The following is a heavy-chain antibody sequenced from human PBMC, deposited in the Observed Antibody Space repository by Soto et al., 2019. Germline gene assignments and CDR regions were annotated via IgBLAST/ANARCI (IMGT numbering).Heavy chain of an antibody. Sequence: QVQLVESGGGVVQPGRSLRLSCAASGFTFSNFGIHWVRQAPGKGPKWLAAISYGGSTEVYVDSVKGRFTISRDNPKNTLYLQMNSLRLEDTAVYYCAKGASQNFDFLLIDWGPGTLVTVSS. D-gene: IGHD3-9*01. CDR3: AKGASQNFDFLLID. CDR1: GFTFSNFG. J-gene: IGHJ4*02. CDR2: ISYGGSTE. V-gene: IGHV3-30*18.